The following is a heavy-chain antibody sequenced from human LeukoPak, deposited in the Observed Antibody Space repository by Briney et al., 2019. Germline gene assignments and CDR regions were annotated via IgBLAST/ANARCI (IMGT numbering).Heavy chain of an antibody. CDR1: GFTFSDYY. CDR3: ARRGMGALYYYYYYMDV. J-gene: IGHJ6*03. V-gene: IGHV3-11*04. Sequence: GGSLRLSCAASGFTFSDYYMRWIRQAPGKGLEWVSYISSSGSTIYYADSVKGRFTISRDNPKNSLYLQMNSLRAEDTAVYYCARRGMGALYYYYYYMDVWGKGTTVTVSS. CDR2: ISSSGSTI. D-gene: IGHD1-26*01.